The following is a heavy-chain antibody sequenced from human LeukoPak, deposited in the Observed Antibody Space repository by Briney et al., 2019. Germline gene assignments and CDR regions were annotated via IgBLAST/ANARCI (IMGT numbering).Heavy chain of an antibody. J-gene: IGHJ6*02. D-gene: IGHD6-13*01. Sequence: SQTLPLTCAISGDSVSSNSAAWNWIRQSPSRGLEWLGRTYYRSKWYNDYAVSVKSRITINPDTSKNQFSLQLNSVTPEDTAVYYCARDRGYSSSWYWDYYYYYYYGMDVWGQGTTVTVSS. CDR3: ARDRGYSSSWYWDYYYYYYYGMDV. V-gene: IGHV6-1*01. CDR2: TYYRSKWYN. CDR1: GDSVSSNSAA.